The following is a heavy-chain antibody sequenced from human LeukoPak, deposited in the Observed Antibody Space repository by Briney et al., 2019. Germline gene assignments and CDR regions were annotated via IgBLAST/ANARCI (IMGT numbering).Heavy chain of an antibody. J-gene: IGHJ6*03. D-gene: IGHD3-22*01. CDR1: GYTFTGYY. CDR2: INPNSGGT. Sequence: ASVKVSCKASGYTFTGYYMHWVRQAPGQGLEWMGWINPNSGGTNYAQKFQGRVTMTRDTSISTAYMELSRLRSDDTAVYYCARDGSDSSGYYGYYYYYYMDVWGKGTTVTISS. V-gene: IGHV1-2*02. CDR3: ARDGSDSSGYYGYYYYYYMDV.